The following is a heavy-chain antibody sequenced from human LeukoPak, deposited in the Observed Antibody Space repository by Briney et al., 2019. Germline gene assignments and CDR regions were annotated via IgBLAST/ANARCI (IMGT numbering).Heavy chain of an antibody. V-gene: IGHV4-31*03. D-gene: IGHD2-2*01. J-gene: IGHJ3*02. CDR2: IYYSGST. CDR3: ARVPTWDVVPAALRVGYAFDI. CDR1: GGSISSGGYY. Sequence: SETLSLTCTVSGGSISSGGYYWSWIRQHPGKGLEWIGYIYYSGSTYYNPSLKSRVTISVDTSKNQFSLKLSSVTAADTAVYYCARVPTWDVVPAALRVGYAFDIWGRGTMVTVSS.